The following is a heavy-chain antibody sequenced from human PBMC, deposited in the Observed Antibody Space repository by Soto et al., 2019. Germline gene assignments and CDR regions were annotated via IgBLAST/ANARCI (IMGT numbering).Heavy chain of an antibody. CDR2: IYWNDDK. CDR3: ARRPRYSNYVDY. CDR1: GFSLSTSGVG. J-gene: IGHJ4*02. Sequence: QITLKESGPTLVKPTQTLTLTCTFSGFSLSTSGVGVGWIRQPPGKALEWLALIYWNDDKRYSPSLKSRLTIAKDTSKNQVVLNMTNMDPVDTATYFCARRPRYSNYVDYLGQGTLVTVSS. D-gene: IGHD4-4*01. V-gene: IGHV2-5*01.